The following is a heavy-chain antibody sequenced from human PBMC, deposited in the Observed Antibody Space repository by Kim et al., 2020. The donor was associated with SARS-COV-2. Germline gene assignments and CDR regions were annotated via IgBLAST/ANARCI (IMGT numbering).Heavy chain of an antibody. Sequence: SVKVSCKASGFTFTSSAVQWVRQARGQRLEWIGWIVVGSGNTNYAQKFQERVTITRDMSTSTAYMELSSLRSEDTAVYYCAAGGRLVGAGIAVAGDYWGQGTLVTVSS. J-gene: IGHJ4*02. V-gene: IGHV1-58*01. D-gene: IGHD6-19*01. CDR1: GFTFTSSA. CDR2: IVVGSGNT. CDR3: AAGGRLVGAGIAVAGDY.